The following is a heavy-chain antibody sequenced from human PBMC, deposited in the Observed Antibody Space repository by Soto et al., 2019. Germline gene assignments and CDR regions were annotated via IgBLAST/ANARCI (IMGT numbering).Heavy chain of an antibody. CDR1: GFTFSSYA. CDR3: AKDGIVVVVAATPVNWFDP. D-gene: IGHD2-15*01. J-gene: IGHJ5*02. Sequence: PGGSLRLSCAASGFTFSSYAMSWVRQAPGKGLEWVSAISGSGGSTYYADSVKGRFTISRDNSKNTLYLQMNSLRAKDTAVYYCAKDGIVVVVAATPVNWFDPWGQGTLVTVSS. V-gene: IGHV3-23*01. CDR2: ISGSGGST.